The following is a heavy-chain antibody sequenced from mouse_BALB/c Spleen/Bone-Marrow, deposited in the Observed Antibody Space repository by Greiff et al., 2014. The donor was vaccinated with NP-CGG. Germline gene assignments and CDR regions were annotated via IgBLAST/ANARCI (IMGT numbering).Heavy chain of an antibody. J-gene: IGHJ2*01. Sequence: QVQLQQSGPGLVAPSQSLSITCTVSGFSLTDYGVSWIRQPPGKGLEWLGVIWGGGITYHNSALKSSLTISKDNSKSQVFLKMNSLQTDDTAMYYCAKLGGYFDYWGQGTTLTVSS. CDR3: AKLGGYFDY. D-gene: IGHD4-1*01. CDR1: GFSLTDYG. CDR2: IWGGGIT. V-gene: IGHV2-6-5*01.